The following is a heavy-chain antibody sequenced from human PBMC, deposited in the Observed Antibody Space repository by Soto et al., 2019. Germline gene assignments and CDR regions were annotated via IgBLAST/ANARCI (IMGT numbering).Heavy chain of an antibody. CDR1: GGSISSYY. CDR2: IYYSGST. D-gene: IGHD5-18*01. J-gene: IGHJ6*02. V-gene: IGHV4-59*01. Sequence: QVQLQESGPGLVKPSETLSLTCTVSGGSISSYYWSWIRQPPGKGLEWIGYIYYSGSTNYNPSLKSRVTISVDTSKNQFSLKLSSVTAADTAVYYCARAPLWLGLMKTTYYYGMDVWGQGTTVTVSS. CDR3: ARAPLWLGLMKTTYYYGMDV.